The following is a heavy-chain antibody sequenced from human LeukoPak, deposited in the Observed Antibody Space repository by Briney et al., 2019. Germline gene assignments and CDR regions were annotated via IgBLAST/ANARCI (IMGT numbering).Heavy chain of an antibody. Sequence: GGSLRLSCAASGFTFSSYAMSWVRQAPGKGLEWVSAISGSGGSTYYADSVKGRFTISRDNSKNTLYLQMNSLRAEDTAVYYCAKGREVLTGRGGAGFDYWGQGTLVTVSS. D-gene: IGHD3-9*01. CDR2: ISGSGGST. V-gene: IGHV3-23*01. CDR1: GFTFSSYA. J-gene: IGHJ4*02. CDR3: AKGREVLTGRGGAGFDY.